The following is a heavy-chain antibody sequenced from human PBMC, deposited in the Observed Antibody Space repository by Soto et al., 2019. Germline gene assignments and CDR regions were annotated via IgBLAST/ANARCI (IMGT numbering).Heavy chain of an antibody. D-gene: IGHD4-17*01. CDR2: ISSSSSYI. J-gene: IGHJ4*02. CDR1: GFTFSSYS. Sequence: EVQLVESGGGLVKPGGSLRLSCAASGFTFSSYSMNWVRQAPGKGLEWVSSISSSSSYIYYADSVKGRFTISRDNAKNSLYLQMNSLRAEDTAVYYCARVDYGDLIYYFDYWGQGTLVTVSS. CDR3: ARVDYGDLIYYFDY. V-gene: IGHV3-21*04.